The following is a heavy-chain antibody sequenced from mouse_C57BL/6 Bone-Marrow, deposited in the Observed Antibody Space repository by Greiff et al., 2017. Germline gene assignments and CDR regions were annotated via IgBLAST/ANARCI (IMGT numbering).Heavy chain of an antibody. V-gene: IGHV14-4*01. D-gene: IGHD1-1*01. CDR1: GFNIKDDY. CDR2: IDPENGDT. J-gene: IGHJ1*03. CDR3: TPLCYGSSYVYWYFDV. Sequence: VQLKQSGAELVRPGASVKLSCTASGFNIKDDYMHWVKQRPEQGLEWIGWIDPENGDTEYASKFQGKATITADTSSNTAYLQLSSLTSEDTAVYYFTPLCYGSSYVYWYFDVWGTGTTVTVSS.